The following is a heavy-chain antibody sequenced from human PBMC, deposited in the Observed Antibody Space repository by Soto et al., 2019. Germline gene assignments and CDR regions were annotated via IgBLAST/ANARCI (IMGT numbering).Heavy chain of an antibody. CDR1: GGSISSSSYY. J-gene: IGHJ4*02. CDR2: IYYSGST. CDR3: ARHRVAWALWFGESLGY. V-gene: IGHV4-39*01. Sequence: SETLSLTCTVSGGSISSSSYYWGWIRQPPGKGLEWIGSIYYSGSTYYNPSLKSRVTISVDTSKNQFSLKLSSVTAADTAVYYCARHRVAWALWFGESLGYWGQGTLVTVSS. D-gene: IGHD3-10*01.